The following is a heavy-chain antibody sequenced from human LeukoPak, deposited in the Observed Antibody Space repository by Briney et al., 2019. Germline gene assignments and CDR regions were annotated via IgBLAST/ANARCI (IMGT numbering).Heavy chain of an antibody. V-gene: IGHV7-4-1*02. CDR3: ARDWGMVEVPAAILLADNWFDP. J-gene: IGHJ5*02. Sequence: ASVKVSCKASGYTFTSYAMNWVRQAPGRGLEWMGWINTNTGNPTYAQGFTGRFVFSLDTSVSTAYLQISSLKAEDTAVYYCARDWGMVEVPAAILLADNWFDPWGQGTLVTVSS. CDR2: INTNTGNP. CDR1: GYTFTSYA. D-gene: IGHD2-2*01.